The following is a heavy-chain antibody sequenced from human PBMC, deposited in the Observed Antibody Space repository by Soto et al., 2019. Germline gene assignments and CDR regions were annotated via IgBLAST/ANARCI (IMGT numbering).Heavy chain of an antibody. CDR3: ARDSEGGGYYYYYYGMDV. V-gene: IGHV1-18*04. D-gene: IGHD2-15*01. Sequence: AAVKVSCKASGYTFNSYGISWVRQAPGQGREWMGWISAYNGNTNYVQKFQGRVTMTTEKSTSTAYMELRSLRSDDTAVYYYARDSEGGGYYYYYYGMDVWGQGTTVTVSS. CDR1: GYTFNSYG. J-gene: IGHJ6*02. CDR2: ISAYNGNT.